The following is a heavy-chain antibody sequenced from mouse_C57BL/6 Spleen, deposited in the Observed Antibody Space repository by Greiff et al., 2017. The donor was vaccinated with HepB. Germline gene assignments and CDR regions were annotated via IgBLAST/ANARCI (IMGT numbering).Heavy chain of an antibody. CDR1: GYSITSGYD. Sequence: EVKLQESGPGMVKPSQSLSLTCTVTGYSITSGYDWHWIRHFPGNKLEWMGYISYSGSTNYNPSLKSRISITHDTSKNHFFLKLNSVTTEDTATYYCARASRFQGAMDYWGQGTSVTVSS. CDR3: ARASRFQGAMDY. V-gene: IGHV3-1*01. J-gene: IGHJ4*01. CDR2: ISYSGST. D-gene: IGHD3-2*02.